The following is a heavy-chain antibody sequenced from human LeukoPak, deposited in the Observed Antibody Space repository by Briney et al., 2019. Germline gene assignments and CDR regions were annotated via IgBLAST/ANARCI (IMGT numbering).Heavy chain of an antibody. D-gene: IGHD4-23*01. CDR3: AKTMVVTYAFDI. CDR2: ISSSGSTI. J-gene: IGHJ3*02. V-gene: IGHV3-48*03. CDR1: GFTFSSYE. Sequence: GGSLRLSCAASGFTFSSYEMNWVRQAPGKGLEWVSYISSSGSTIHYADSVKGRFTISRDNAKNSLYLQMNSLRAEDTAVYYCAKTMVVTYAFDIWGQGTMVTVSS.